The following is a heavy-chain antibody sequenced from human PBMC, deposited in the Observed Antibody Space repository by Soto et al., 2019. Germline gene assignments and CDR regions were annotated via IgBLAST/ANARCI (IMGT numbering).Heavy chain of an antibody. J-gene: IGHJ6*03. Sequence: SETLSITCAVYGGSFSGYYWSWIRQPPGKGLEWIGEINHSGSTNYNPSLKSRVTISVDTSKNQFSLKLSSVTAADTAVYYCARGPSIAARPSFGYYYYYMDVWGKGTTVTVSS. CDR2: INHSGST. CDR3: ARGPSIAARPSFGYYYYYMDV. V-gene: IGHV4-34*01. CDR1: GGSFSGYY. D-gene: IGHD6-6*01.